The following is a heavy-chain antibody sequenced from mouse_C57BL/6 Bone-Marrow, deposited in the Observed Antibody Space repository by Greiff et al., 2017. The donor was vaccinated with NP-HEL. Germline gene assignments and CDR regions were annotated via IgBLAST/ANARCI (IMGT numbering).Heavy chain of an antibody. Sequence: EVQRVESGGGLVQPGGSMKLSCAASGFTFSDAWMDWVRQSPEKGLALVAEIRNKANNHATYYAESVKGRFTISRDDYKSSVYLQMNSLRAEDTGIYYCTRGGPLEAYWGQGTLVTVSA. CDR3: TRGGPLEAY. J-gene: IGHJ3*01. D-gene: IGHD3-3*01. CDR1: GFTFSDAW. CDR2: IRNKANNHAT. V-gene: IGHV6-6*01.